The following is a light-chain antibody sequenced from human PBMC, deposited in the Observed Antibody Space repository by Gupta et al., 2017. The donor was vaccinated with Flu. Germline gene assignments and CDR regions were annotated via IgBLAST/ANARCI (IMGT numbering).Light chain of an antibody. V-gene: IGKV1-9*01. CDR3: QQLSTYPLT. CDR1: QGISSY. Sequence: DIQLTQSPSFLSASVGDRVTITCRASQGISSYLAWYQQKPGKAPQLLIYAASTLQSWVPSRFSGSGSGTEFTLTISSLQPEDFASYYCQQLSTYPLTFGGGTKVEIK. CDR2: AAS. J-gene: IGKJ4*01.